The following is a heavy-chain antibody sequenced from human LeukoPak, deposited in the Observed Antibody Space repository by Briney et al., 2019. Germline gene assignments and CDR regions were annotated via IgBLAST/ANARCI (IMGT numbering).Heavy chain of an antibody. CDR1: RFTLSNYW. D-gene: IGHD7-27*01. V-gene: IGHV3-74*01. CDR2: INSDGSNI. J-gene: IGHJ5*02. CDR3: IRDGLGTSPYDL. Sequence: GGSLRLSCAASRFTLSNYWMNWVRQVPGKGLVWVSHINSDGSNIGYADSVKGRFTISRDNAKNSLYLQMDSLRPEDTAVYYCIRDGLGTSPYDLWGQGALVTVSS.